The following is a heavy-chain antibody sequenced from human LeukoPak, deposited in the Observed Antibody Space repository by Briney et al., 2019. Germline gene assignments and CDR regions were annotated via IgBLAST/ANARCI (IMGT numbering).Heavy chain of an antibody. D-gene: IGHD6-13*01. J-gene: IGHJ4*02. V-gene: IGHV3-23*01. CDR3: AKQSAGSAAWYSLHYDF. CDR1: GFTLSSYA. Sequence: GGSLRLSCAASGFTLSSYAMTWVRQAPGRGLEWVSSVDGGGGGTYYADSVKGRFTISRDNSKDTLYLQMNGLRAEDTAVYFCAKQSAGSAAWYSLHYDFWGQGTLVTASS. CDR2: VDGGGGGT.